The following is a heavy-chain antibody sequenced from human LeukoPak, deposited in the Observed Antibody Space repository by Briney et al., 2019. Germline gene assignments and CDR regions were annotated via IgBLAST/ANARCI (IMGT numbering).Heavy chain of an antibody. Sequence: PGGSLRLSCAASGFTFSSYSMNWVRQAPGKGLEWVSSISSSSSYIYYADSVKGRFTISRDNAKNSPYLQMNSLRAEDTAMYYCARDRLAAAGTWGDYWGQGTLVTVSS. V-gene: IGHV3-21*01. CDR2: ISSSSSYI. D-gene: IGHD6-13*01. CDR3: ARDRLAAAGTWGDY. CDR1: GFTFSSYS. J-gene: IGHJ4*02.